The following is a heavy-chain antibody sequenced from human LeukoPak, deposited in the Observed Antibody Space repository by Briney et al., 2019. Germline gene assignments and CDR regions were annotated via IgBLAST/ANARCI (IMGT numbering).Heavy chain of an antibody. Sequence: PGRSLRLSCAASGFTFSSYAMHWVRQAPGKGLEWVAVISYDGSNKYYADSVKGRFTISRDNSKNTLYLQMNSLRAEDTAVYYCASKLGEPMVRGVLDYWGQGTLVTVSS. CDR1: GFTFSSYA. D-gene: IGHD3-10*01. CDR3: ASKLGEPMVRGVLDY. CDR2: ISYDGSNK. V-gene: IGHV3-30*04. J-gene: IGHJ4*02.